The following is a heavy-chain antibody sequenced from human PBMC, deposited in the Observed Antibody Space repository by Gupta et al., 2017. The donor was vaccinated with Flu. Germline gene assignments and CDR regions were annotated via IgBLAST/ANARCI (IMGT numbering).Heavy chain of an antibody. Sequence: FTVSSYAMSWFRQGPGKGLEWVSGLSGSGGRTYYADSVKGRFTISRDNSKNTLYLQMNSLRAEDTAVYYCAKTLSYSSEDYWGQGTLVTVSS. J-gene: IGHJ4*02. D-gene: IGHD6-19*01. CDR3: AKTLSYSSEDY. V-gene: IGHV3-23*01. CDR1: FTVSSYA. CDR2: LSGSGGRT.